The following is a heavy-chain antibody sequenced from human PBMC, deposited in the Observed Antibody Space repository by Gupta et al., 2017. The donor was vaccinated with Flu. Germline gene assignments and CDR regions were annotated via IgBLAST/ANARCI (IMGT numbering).Heavy chain of an antibody. Sequence: GKGLEWMGGFDPEDGETIYAQKFQGRVTMTEDTSTDTAYMELSSLRSEDTAAYYCATGIVGATANDYWGQGTLVTVSS. CDR2: FDPEDGET. V-gene: IGHV1-24*01. J-gene: IGHJ4*02. D-gene: IGHD1-26*01. CDR3: ATGIVGATANDY.